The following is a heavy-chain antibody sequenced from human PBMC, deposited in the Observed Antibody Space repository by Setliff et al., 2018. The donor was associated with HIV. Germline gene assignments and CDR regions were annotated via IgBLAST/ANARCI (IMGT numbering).Heavy chain of an antibody. Sequence: SGPTLVNPTETLTLTCTVSGFSLSNTRMGVSWIRQPPGKALEWLAHIFPNDEKSYSASLKSRLTISEDTSKSQVVLTMANMVPVDTGTYYCARRRGLAVADAFDFWGQGTMVTVSS. CDR2: IFPNDEK. V-gene: IGHV2-26*01. J-gene: IGHJ3*01. CDR3: ARRRGLAVADAFDF. D-gene: IGHD6-19*01. CDR1: GFSLSNTRMG.